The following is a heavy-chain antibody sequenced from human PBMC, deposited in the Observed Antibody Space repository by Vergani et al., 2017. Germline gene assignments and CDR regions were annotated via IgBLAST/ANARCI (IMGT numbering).Heavy chain of an antibody. D-gene: IGHD6-19*01. CDR2: IDWDDDK. CDR3: ARIVGEYSSGWYGGVDY. J-gene: IGHJ4*02. V-gene: IGHV2-70*01. Sequence: QVTLRESGPALVKPTQTLTLTCTFSGFSLSTSGMCVSWIRQPPGKALEWLALIDWDDDKYYSTSLKTRLTISKDTSKNQVVLTMTNMDPVDTATYYCARIVGEYSSGWYGGVDYWGQGTLVTVSS. CDR1: GFSLSTSGMC.